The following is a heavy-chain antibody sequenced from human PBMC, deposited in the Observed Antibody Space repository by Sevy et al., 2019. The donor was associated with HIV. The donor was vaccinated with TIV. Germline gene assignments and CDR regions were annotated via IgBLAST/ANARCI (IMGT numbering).Heavy chain of an antibody. CDR2: IYSDDST. CDR1: GFTVSSNY. CDR3: ATGIAAAGHSFDY. Sequence: GGSLRLSCAASGFTVSSNYMSWVRQAPGKGLEWVSVIYSDDSTYYADSVKGRFTISRNNSKNTLYIQMNSLRAEDTAVYYCATGIAAAGHSFDYWGQGTLVTVSS. D-gene: IGHD6-13*01. J-gene: IGHJ4*02. V-gene: IGHV3-53*01.